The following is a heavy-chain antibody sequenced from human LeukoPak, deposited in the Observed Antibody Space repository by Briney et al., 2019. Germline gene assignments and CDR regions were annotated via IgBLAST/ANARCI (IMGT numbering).Heavy chain of an antibody. CDR3: GRDGSGSPDY. CDR2: ISTTSHMI. D-gene: IGHD1-26*01. CDR1: GFSFSDYY. J-gene: IGHJ4*02. V-gene: IGHV3-11*01. Sequence: PGGSLRLSCEASGFSFSDYYMTWIRQAPGKGLEWISYISTTSHMIYYAVSVKGRFTISGDNAKNSLYLQMNSLRPEDTAVYFCGRDGSGSPDYWGQGTLVTVSS.